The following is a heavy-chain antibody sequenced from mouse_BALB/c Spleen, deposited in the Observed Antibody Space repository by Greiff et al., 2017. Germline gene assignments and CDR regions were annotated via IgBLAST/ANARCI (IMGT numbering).Heavy chain of an antibody. Sequence: QVQLQQPGAELVRPGSSVKISCKASGYAFRSYWMNWVKQRPGQGLEWIGQIYPGDGDTNYNGKFKGKATLTADKSSSTAYMQLSSLTSEDSAVYFCARRWDGFAYWGQGTLVTVSA. D-gene: IGHD4-1*01. V-gene: IGHV1-80*01. CDR2: IYPGDGDT. CDR3: ARRWDGFAY. CDR1: GYAFRSYW. J-gene: IGHJ3*01.